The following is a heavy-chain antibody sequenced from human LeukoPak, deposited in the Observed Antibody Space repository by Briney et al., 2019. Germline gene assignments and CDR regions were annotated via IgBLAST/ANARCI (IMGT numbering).Heavy chain of an antibody. CDR3: AGEGVTMVRGAHDY. V-gene: IGHV4-38-2*02. J-gene: IGHJ4*02. D-gene: IGHD3-10*01. CDR2: IYHSGST. Sequence: SETLSLTCTVSGYSISSGYYWGWIRQPPGKGLVWIGSIYHSGSTYYNPSLKSRVTISVDMSKNQFSLKLSSVTAADTAVYYCAGEGVTMVRGAHDYWGQGTLVTVSS. CDR1: GYSISSGYY.